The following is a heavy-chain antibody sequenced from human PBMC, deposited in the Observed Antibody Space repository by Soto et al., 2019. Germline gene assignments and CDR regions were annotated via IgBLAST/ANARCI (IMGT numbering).Heavy chain of an antibody. CDR1: GFTFSSYA. Sequence: GGSLRLSCAASGFTFSSYAMHWVRQAPGKGLEWVAVISYDGSNKYYADSVKGRFTISRDNSKNTLYLQMNSLRAEDTAVYYCARDKNPYSSPMDVWGQGTTVTVSS. CDR2: ISYDGSNK. V-gene: IGHV3-30-3*01. CDR3: ARDKNPYSSPMDV. J-gene: IGHJ6*02. D-gene: IGHD2-21*01.